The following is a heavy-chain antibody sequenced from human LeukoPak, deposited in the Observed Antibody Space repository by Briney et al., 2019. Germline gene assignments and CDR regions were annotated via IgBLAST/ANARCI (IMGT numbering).Heavy chain of an antibody. CDR3: ARDLPGIAVAGSAEYFQH. V-gene: IGHV1-2*02. J-gene: IGHJ1*01. Sequence: ASVKVSCKASGYTFTGYYMHWVRQAPGRGLEWMGWINPNSGGTNYAQKFQGRVTMTRDTSISTAYMELSRLRSDDTAVYYCARDLPGIAVAGSAEYFQHWGQGTLVTVSS. CDR1: GYTFTGYY. D-gene: IGHD6-19*01. CDR2: INPNSGGT.